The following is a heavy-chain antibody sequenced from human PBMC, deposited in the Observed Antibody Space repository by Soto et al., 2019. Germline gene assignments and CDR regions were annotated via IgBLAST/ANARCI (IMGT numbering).Heavy chain of an antibody. D-gene: IGHD2-2*01. CDR2: INHSGST. CDR1: GGSFSGYY. CDR3: ARSHTIVVVPAADHPYFDY. Sequence: QVQLQQWGAGLLKPSETLSLTCAVYGGSFSGYYWSWIRQPPGKGLEWIGEINHSGSTNYNPSLKSRVTISVDTSKNQFSLKLSSVTAADTAVYYCARSHTIVVVPAADHPYFDYWGQGTLVTVSS. J-gene: IGHJ4*02. V-gene: IGHV4-34*01.